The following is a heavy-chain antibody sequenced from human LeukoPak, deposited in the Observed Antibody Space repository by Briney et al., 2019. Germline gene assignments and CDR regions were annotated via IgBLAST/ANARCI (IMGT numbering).Heavy chain of an antibody. CDR3: ARDVSSTPNWEFDY. V-gene: IGHV1-2*02. Sequence: ASVKVSCKXSGYTFADYFIHWVRQAPGQGLEWMGGINANSGGTEYQQKFQGRVTMTRDTSISTAYVEVNWLISDDTAIFYCARDVSSTPNWEFDYWGQGTLVTVSS. CDR2: INANSGGT. J-gene: IGHJ4*02. CDR1: GYTFADYF. D-gene: IGHD1-26*01.